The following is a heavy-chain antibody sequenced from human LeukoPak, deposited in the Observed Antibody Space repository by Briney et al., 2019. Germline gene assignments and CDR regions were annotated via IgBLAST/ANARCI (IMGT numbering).Heavy chain of an antibody. D-gene: IGHD1-1*01. CDR3: ARSAGTWFDP. V-gene: IGHV3-74*03. CDR1: GFTFSSYW. J-gene: IGHJ5*02. Sequence: GGSLRLSCAASGFTFSSYWMHWVRQAPGKGLVWVSGTNTDGSSTMYADSVKGRFTIARDNAKNTLYLQMNSLRAEDTAVYYCARSAGTWFDPWGQGTLVTVSS. CDR2: TNTDGSST.